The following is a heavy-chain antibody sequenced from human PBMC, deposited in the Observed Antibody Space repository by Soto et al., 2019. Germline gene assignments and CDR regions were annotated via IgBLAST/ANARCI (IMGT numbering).Heavy chain of an antibody. Sequence: SETPSLTCTVSGGSISSSSYYWGWIRQPAGKGLEWIGSIYYSGSTYYNPSLKSRVSISVETSKGQFSLSLASVTAADTAVYYCAGLVSRGSIGPWGQGALVTVSS. CDR1: GGSISSSSYY. CDR2: IYYSGST. CDR3: AGLVSRGSIGP. V-gene: IGHV4-39*01. J-gene: IGHJ5*02. D-gene: IGHD2-2*01.